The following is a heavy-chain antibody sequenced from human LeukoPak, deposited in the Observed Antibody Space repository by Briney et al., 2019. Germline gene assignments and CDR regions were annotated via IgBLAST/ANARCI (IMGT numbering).Heavy chain of an antibody. CDR1: GYIFTSYW. V-gene: IGHV5-51*01. J-gene: IGHJ5*02. D-gene: IGHD2-2*02. CDR2: IYPGDYDT. CDR3: ARRIGHCSSASCYNWGESWFDP. Sequence: GESLKISCKGSGYIFTSYWIGWVRQKPGKGLEWMGIIYPGDYDTRYSPSFQGQVTISVDKSISTAYLQWSSLTASDTAMYYCARRIGHCSSASCYNWGESWFDPWGPGTLVTVSS.